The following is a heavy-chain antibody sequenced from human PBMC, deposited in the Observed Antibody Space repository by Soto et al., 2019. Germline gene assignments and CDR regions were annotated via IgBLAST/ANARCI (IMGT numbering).Heavy chain of an antibody. CDR1: GFPFTTYG. CDR2: ISYDGSNT. CDR3: VGGQYYFDY. D-gene: IGHD3-10*01. Sequence: QVQLVESGGGVVQPRRSLRLSCAASGFPFTTYGMHWVREGPGKGLEWVAVISYDGSNTYYADSVKGRFTISRDNSKNPLYLQMNSLRPEDTALYYCVGGQYYFDYRGQGTLVTVSS. J-gene: IGHJ4*02. V-gene: IGHV3-30*03.